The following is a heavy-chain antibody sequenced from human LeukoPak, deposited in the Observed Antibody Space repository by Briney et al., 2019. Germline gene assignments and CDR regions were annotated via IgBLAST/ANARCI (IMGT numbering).Heavy chain of an antibody. CDR1: GFTFSTYA. V-gene: IGHV3-23*01. D-gene: IGHD5-18*01. Sequence: GESLRLSCAASGFTFSTYAMSWVRQAPGKGLEWVSTISGSGGDTYYADSVKGRFTISRDDSKNTLYLQMSSLRVEDTAVYYCARVGSGDIYGYGDYWGQGTLVTVSS. CDR2: ISGSGGDT. CDR3: ARVGSGDIYGYGDY. J-gene: IGHJ4*02.